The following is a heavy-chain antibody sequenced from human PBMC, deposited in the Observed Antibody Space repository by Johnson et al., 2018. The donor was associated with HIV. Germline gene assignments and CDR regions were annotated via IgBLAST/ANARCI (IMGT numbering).Heavy chain of an antibody. CDR1: GFTFSSYA. Sequence: QVQLVESGGGVVQPGGSLRLSCAPSGFTFSSYAMHWVRQAPGKGLEWVAVISYDGSNKYYADSVKGRFTISRDNSKNTLYLQMNSLRSEDTAVYYCARVGDSSSSLGAFDIWGQGTMVTVSS. D-gene: IGHD6-6*01. CDR2: ISYDGSNK. J-gene: IGHJ3*02. V-gene: IGHV3-30*04. CDR3: ARVGDSSSSLGAFDI.